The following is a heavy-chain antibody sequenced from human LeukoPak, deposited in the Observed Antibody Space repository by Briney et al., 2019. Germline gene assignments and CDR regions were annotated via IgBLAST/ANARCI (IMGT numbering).Heavy chain of an antibody. Sequence: ASVKVSCKASGYTFTSYYMHWVRQAPGQGLEWMGIINPSGGSTSYAQKFQGRVTLTRDTSTSTVYMELSSLRSEDTAVYYCARSSTLGNYFDYWGQGTLVTVSS. V-gene: IGHV1-46*01. CDR1: GYTFTSYY. CDR2: INPSGGST. D-gene: IGHD6-13*01. CDR3: ARSSTLGNYFDY. J-gene: IGHJ4*02.